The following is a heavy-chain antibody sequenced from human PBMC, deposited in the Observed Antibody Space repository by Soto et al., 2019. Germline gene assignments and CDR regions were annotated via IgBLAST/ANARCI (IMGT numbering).Heavy chain of an antibody. Sequence: QVHLVQSGAEVKKPGASVKVSCQGSGYAFTTYGITWVRQAPGQGLEWMGWISAHNGNTNYAQKLQGRVTVTRDTSTSTAYMELRGLRYDDTAVYNWARGRYGDYWGQGAVVTVSP. V-gene: IGHV1-18*01. J-gene: IGHJ4*02. CDR3: ARGRYGDY. CDR1: GYAFTTYG. CDR2: ISAHNGNT. D-gene: IGHD1-1*01.